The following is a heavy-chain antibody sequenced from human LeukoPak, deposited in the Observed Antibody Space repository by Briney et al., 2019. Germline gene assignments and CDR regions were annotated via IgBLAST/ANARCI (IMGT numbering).Heavy chain of an antibody. D-gene: IGHD2-15*01. Sequence: SETLSLTCTVSGGSISSYYWSWIRQPPGKGLEWIGYIYYSESTNYNPSLKSRVTISVDTSKNQFSLKLSSVTAADTAVYYCARGRRCSGGSCYSSYWFDPWGQGTLVTVSS. J-gene: IGHJ5*02. V-gene: IGHV4-59*01. CDR1: GGSISSYY. CDR2: IYYSEST. CDR3: ARGRRCSGGSCYSSYWFDP.